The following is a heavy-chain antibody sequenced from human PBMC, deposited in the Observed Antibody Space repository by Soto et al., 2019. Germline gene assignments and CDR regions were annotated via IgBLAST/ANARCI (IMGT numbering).Heavy chain of an antibody. CDR1: SGSISSGHW. J-gene: IGHJ6*02. Sequence: QVQLQESGPGLVKPSGTLSLTCAVSSGSISSGHWWNWVRQPPGKGLEWIGEIYHSGSTNYNPSLNSRVTVSVDKSMNQFSLKLTSVTAADTAVYYCATNSYYSLGVWGQGTTVTVSS. CDR2: IYHSGST. V-gene: IGHV4-4*02. CDR3: ATNSYYSLGV.